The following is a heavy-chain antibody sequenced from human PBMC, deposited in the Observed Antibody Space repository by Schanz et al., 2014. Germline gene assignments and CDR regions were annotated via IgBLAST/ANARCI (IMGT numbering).Heavy chain of an antibody. CDR2: MNESHSTI. CDR1: GFTFSSNS. CDR3: AKIERNED. J-gene: IGHJ4*02. Sequence: EVQLVESGGGLVQPGGSLRLSCAASGFTFSSNSMNWVRQAPGKGLEWVSAMNESHSTIYYADSVRGRFTISRDNAENTLFLQMNSLRAEDTAVYFCAKIERNEDWGQGTLVTVSS. V-gene: IGHV3-23*04. D-gene: IGHD1-1*01.